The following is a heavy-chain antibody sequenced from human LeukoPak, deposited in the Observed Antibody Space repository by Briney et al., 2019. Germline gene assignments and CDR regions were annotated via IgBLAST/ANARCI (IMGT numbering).Heavy chain of an antibody. D-gene: IGHD2-21*02. CDR2: IIPIFGTA. V-gene: IGHV1-69*05. CDR1: GGTFSSYA. Sequence: ASVKVSCKASGGTFSSYAISWVRQAPGQGLEWMGRIIPIFGTANYAQKFQGRVTITTDESTSTAHMELSSLRSEDTAVYYCASSPGVGIVVVTATTLYFDYWGQGTLVTVSS. J-gene: IGHJ4*02. CDR3: ASSPGVGIVVVTATTLYFDY.